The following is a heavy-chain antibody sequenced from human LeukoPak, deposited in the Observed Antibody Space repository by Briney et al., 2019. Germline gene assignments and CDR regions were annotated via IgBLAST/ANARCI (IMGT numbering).Heavy chain of an antibody. CDR1: GFTFGDYL. V-gene: IGHV3-49*03. CDR3: SRGSGWLSVY. D-gene: IGHD6-19*01. CDR2: ISGGTT. Sequence: GGSLRLSCTASGFTFGDYLISWFRQAPGKGLEWIGFISGGTTEYAASVKGRFTISRDVSPSIACLQMSRLTTEDTAVYYCSRGSGWLSVYWGQGTLVTVSS. J-gene: IGHJ4*02.